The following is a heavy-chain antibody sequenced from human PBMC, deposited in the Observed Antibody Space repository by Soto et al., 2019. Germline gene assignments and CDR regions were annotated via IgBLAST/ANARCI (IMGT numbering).Heavy chain of an antibody. V-gene: IGHV4-39*01. Sequence: PSETLSLTCTVSGGSISSSNYYWGWIRQPPGKGLEWIGTIYYSGSTFYNPSLKSRVTISVDTSKSQFSLKLNSVTAADTAVYFCARLVTFKWFDPWGQGNQVTVPQ. CDR1: GGSISSSNYY. CDR3: ARLVTFKWFDP. CDR2: IYYSGST. D-gene: IGHD5-18*01. J-gene: IGHJ5*02.